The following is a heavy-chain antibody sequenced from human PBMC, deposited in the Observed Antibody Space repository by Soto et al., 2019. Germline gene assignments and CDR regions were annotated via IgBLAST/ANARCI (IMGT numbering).Heavy chain of an antibody. D-gene: IGHD3-9*01. CDR3: ATLGKVLRYFDWLSGRQGANNWFDP. V-gene: IGHV1-24*01. J-gene: IGHJ5*02. CDR1: GYTLTELS. Sequence: GASVKVSCKVSGYTLTELSMHWVRQAPGKGLEWMGGFDPEDGETIYAQKFQGRVTMTEDTSTDTAYMELSSLRSEDTAVYYCATLGKVLRYFDWLSGRQGANNWFDPWGQGTLVTVSS. CDR2: FDPEDGET.